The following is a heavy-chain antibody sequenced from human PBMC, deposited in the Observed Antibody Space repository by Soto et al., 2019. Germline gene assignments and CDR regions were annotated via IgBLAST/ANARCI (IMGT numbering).Heavy chain of an antibody. D-gene: IGHD2-15*01. CDR3: ARDGCSGSTALTWFDP. CDR2: ISSSSTTK. J-gene: IGHJ5*02. Sequence: EVQLVESGGGLVQPGGSLRLSCAASGFTFSSYSMNWVRQAPGKGLEWVSYISSSSTTKYYADSVKGRFTISRDNAKNSLYLQMNSLRAEDTAVYYCARDGCSGSTALTWFDPWGQGTLVTVSS. V-gene: IGHV3-48*01. CDR1: GFTFSSYS.